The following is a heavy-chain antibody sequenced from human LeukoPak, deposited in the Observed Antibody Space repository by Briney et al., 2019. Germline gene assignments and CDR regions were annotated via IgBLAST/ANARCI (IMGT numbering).Heavy chain of an antibody. Sequence: PSETLSLTCTVSGGSISSSSYYWGWIRQPPGKGLEWIGSIYYSGSTYYNPSLKSRVTISVDTSKKQFSLKLSSVTAADTAVHYCASTYSSGWYAFDYWGQGTLVTVSS. CDR3: ASTYSSGWYAFDY. V-gene: IGHV4-39*01. CDR2: IYYSGST. D-gene: IGHD6-19*01. CDR1: GGSISSSSYY. J-gene: IGHJ4*02.